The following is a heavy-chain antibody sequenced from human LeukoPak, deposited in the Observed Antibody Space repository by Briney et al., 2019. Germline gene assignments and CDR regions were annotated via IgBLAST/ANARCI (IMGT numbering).Heavy chain of an antibody. CDR2: ISSSGDTI. CDR1: GFTFSSYE. Sequence: PGGSLRLSCAASGFTFSSYEMNWVRQAPGKGLEWVSYISSSGDTIFYADSVKGRFTISRDNSKNTLYLQMNSLRAEDTAVYYCAKRASGSGTSLYYFDYWGQGTLVTVSS. V-gene: IGHV3-48*03. D-gene: IGHD3-10*01. CDR3: AKRASGSGTSLYYFDY. J-gene: IGHJ4*02.